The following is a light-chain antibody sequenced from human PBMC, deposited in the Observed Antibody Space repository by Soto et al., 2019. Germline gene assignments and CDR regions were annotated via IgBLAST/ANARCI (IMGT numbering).Light chain of an antibody. J-gene: IGKJ1*01. Sequence: MGLEQCAGSLTVSTGDRVTLSCRASQSISINLAWFQQKPGQAPRPLIYDITNSATGIPSRFSGSGSGTEFTLTISRLAPEDSAEYYCHQYGRSWTFGQGTIVDI. V-gene: IGKV3-20*01. CDR2: DIT. CDR1: QSISIN. CDR3: HQYGRSWT.